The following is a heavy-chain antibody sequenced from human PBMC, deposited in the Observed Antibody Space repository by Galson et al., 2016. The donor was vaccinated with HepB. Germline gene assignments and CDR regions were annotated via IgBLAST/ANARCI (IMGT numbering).Heavy chain of an antibody. J-gene: IGHJ5*02. CDR1: GASISGSSYY. CDR2: LYYSGTT. V-gene: IGHV4-39*07. Sequence: SETLSLTCSVTGASISGSSYYWVWIRQPPGQGLEWIGSLYYSGTTYYSSSLKCRVTISVNTSKNHFSLRLNSVTAADTAVYYCARESYSSSTNWFDPWGQGTQVTVSS. D-gene: IGHD6-13*01. CDR3: ARESYSSSTNWFDP.